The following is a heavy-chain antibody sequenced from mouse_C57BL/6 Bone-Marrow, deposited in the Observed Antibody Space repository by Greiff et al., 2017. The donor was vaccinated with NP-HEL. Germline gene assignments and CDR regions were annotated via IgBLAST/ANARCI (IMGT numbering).Heavy chain of an antibody. Sequence: DVMLVESGGGLVQPGGSLKLSCAASGFTFSDYYMYWVRQTPEKRLEWAAYISNGGGSTYYPDTVKGRFTISRDNAKNTLYLQMSRLKSEDTAMYYCARGYYGNYVDYWGQGTTLTVSS. CDR2: ISNGGGST. D-gene: IGHD2-1*01. CDR3: ARGYYGNYVDY. CDR1: GFTFSDYY. J-gene: IGHJ2*01. V-gene: IGHV5-12*01.